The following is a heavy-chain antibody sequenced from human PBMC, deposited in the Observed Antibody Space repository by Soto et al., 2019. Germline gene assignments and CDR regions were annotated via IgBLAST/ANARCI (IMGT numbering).Heavy chain of an antibody. D-gene: IGHD3-16*01. V-gene: IGHV3-53*01. CDR2: IYSGGST. CDR3: ARGTLGDAYFDY. Sequence: PGGSLRLSCAASGFTVSSNYMSWVRQAPGKGLEWVSVIYSGGSTYYADSVKGRFTISRDNDKNSLYLQMNSLRAEDTAVYYCARGTLGDAYFDYWGQGTLVTVSS. J-gene: IGHJ4*02. CDR1: GFTVSSNY.